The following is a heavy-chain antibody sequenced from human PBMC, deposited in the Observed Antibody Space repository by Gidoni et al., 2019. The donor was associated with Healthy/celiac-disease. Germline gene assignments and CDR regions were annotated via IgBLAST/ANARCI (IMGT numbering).Heavy chain of an antibody. CDR3: AKIYDILTGYYTFDY. Sequence: QVQLVQSGAEVKKPGSSVKVSCKASGGTFRSYAISWVRQAPGQGLEWMGGIIPIFGTANDAQKFQGRVTITADKSTSTAYMELSSLRSEDTAVYYCAKIYDILTGYYTFDYWGQGTLVTVSS. V-gene: IGHV1-69*06. CDR1: GGTFRSYA. CDR2: IIPIFGTA. D-gene: IGHD3-9*01. J-gene: IGHJ4*02.